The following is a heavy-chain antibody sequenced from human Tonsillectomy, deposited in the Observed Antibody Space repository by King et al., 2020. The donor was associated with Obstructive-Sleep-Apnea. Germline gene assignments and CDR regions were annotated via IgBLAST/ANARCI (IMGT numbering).Heavy chain of an antibody. CDR2: IAAYNGNT. CDR1: GYAFTRYG. CDR3: ARDDAAPGYSSSWYSSYYYGMDV. V-gene: IGHV1-18*04. D-gene: IGHD6-13*01. J-gene: IGHJ6*02. Sequence: VQLVESGAEVKKPGASVKVSCKASGYAFTRYGISWMRQAPGQGLEWMGWIAAYNGNTNYAQNLQGRVTMTTDTSTSTAYMELRSLRSDDTAVNYCARDDAAPGYSSSWYSSYYYGMDVWGQGTTVTVSS.